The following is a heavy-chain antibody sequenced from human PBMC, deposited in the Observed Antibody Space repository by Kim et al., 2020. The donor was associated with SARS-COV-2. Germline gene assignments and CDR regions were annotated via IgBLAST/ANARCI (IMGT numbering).Heavy chain of an antibody. Sequence: GGSLRLSCVASGFTFSNYAMSWVRQAPGKGLEWVSGIHISGSDGSTLYADSVKGRFTVSRDNSKNTVYLQMNSLRAEDTAVYYCAKGRRDPPMGDIWGQGTMVTVSS. J-gene: IGHJ3*02. CDR2: IHISGSDGST. V-gene: IGHV3-23*01. CDR3: AKGRRDPPMGDI. D-gene: IGHD3-16*01. CDR1: GFTFSNYA.